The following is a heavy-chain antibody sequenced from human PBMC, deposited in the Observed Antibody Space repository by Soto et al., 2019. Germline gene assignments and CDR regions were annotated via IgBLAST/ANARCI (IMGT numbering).Heavy chain of an antibody. CDR2: ISAYNGNT. J-gene: IGHJ4*02. D-gene: IGHD3-10*01. V-gene: IGHV1-18*04. CDR1: GYTFTSYG. CDR3: ARGRASGSYYLLDY. Sequence: ASVTVSCPASGYTFTSYGISWVRQAPGQGLEWMGWISAYNGNTNYAQKLQGRVTMTRDTAIRTAYMEVSSLRSDDTAVYYCARGRASGSYYLLDYWGQGTLVTVSS.